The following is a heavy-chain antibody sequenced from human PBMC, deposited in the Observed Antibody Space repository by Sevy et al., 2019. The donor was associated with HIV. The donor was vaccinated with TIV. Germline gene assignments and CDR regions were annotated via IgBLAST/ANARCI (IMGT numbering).Heavy chain of an antibody. V-gene: IGHV3-23*01. D-gene: IGHD6-6*01. CDR2: ISGSGGGT. CDR3: PKDVSVRTVEYSSSSAGPYDY. CDR1: GFTFSSYA. J-gene: IGHJ4*02. Sequence: GGSLRLSCAASGFTFSSYAMSWVRQAPGKGLEWVSAISGSGGGTYYADSVKGRFTISRDNSKNTLYLQMNSLRAEDTAVYYDPKDVSVRTVEYSSSSAGPYDYWGQGTLVTVSS.